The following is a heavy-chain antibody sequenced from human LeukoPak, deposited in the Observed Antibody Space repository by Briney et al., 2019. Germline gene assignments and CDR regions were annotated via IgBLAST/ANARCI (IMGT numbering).Heavy chain of an antibody. CDR1: GGSISSGGYS. J-gene: IGHJ5*02. Sequence: SETLSLTCAVSGGSISSGGYSWSWIRQPPGKGLEWIGYIYHSGSTYYNPSLKSRVTISVDRSKNQFSLKLSSVTAADTAVYYCARVLCGGDCYSSWFDRWGQGTLVTVSS. CDR2: IYHSGST. CDR3: ARVLCGGDCYSSWFDR. V-gene: IGHV4-30-2*01. D-gene: IGHD2-21*02.